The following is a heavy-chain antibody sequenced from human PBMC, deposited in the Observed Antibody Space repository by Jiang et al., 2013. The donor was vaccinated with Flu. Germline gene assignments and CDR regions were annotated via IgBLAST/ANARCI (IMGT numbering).Heavy chain of an antibody. CDR2: TYYRSKWYN. Sequence: QTLSLTCAISGDSVSSNSAAWNWIRQSPSRGLEWLGRTYYRSKWYNDYAVSVKSRITINPDTSKNQFSLQLNSVTPEDTAVYYCARDLRYSSSFSSPNYYYYYYMDVWGKGTTVTVSS. D-gene: IGHD6-13*01. J-gene: IGHJ6*03. V-gene: IGHV6-1*01. CDR1: GDSVSSNSAA. CDR3: ARDLRYSSSFSSPNYYYYYYMDV.